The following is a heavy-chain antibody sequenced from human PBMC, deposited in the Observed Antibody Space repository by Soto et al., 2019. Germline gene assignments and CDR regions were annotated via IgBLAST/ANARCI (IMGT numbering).Heavy chain of an antibody. Sequence: ASVNVSCKASGYTFTSYDINWVRQATGQGLEWMGWMNPNSGNTGYAQKFQGRVTMTRNTSISTAYMELSSLRSEDTAVYYCARGVSSTYYYYMDVWGKGTTVTVSS. CDR2: MNPNSGNT. D-gene: IGHD2-2*01. V-gene: IGHV1-8*01. CDR3: ARGVSSTYYYYMDV. J-gene: IGHJ6*03. CDR1: GYTFTSYD.